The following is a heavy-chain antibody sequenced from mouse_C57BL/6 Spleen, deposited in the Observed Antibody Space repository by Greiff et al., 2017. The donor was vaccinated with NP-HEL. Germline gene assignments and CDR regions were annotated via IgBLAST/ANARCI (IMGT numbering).Heavy chain of an antibody. V-gene: IGHV1-15*01. J-gene: IGHJ3*01. CDR3: TRGDYYGSSPWFAY. Sequence: QVQLLQSGAELVRPGASLTLSCTASGFTFTDYAMHWVKQTPVHGLEWIGAIAPETGGTSYPYKFKGQAILTADKSSSTAYMELRSLTSEDSAVYYCTRGDYYGSSPWFAYWGQGTLVTVSA. D-gene: IGHD1-1*01. CDR2: IAPETGGT. CDR1: GFTFTDYA.